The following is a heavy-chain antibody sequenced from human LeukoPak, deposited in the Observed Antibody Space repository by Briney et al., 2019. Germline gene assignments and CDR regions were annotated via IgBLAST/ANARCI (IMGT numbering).Heavy chain of an antibody. J-gene: IGHJ6*02. CDR2: MHGRGYS. Sequence: SETLSLTCSVSGDSSSSYYWSWIRQAAGKGLEWIGRMHGRGYSTYNPSLESRVSMSVDTSKNQLFLNLSSVTAADTAVYFCAKDRVGVPAAIHYYGMDVWGQGTKVTVSS. D-gene: IGHD2-2*01. V-gene: IGHV4-4*07. CDR3: AKDRVGVPAAIHYYGMDV. CDR1: GDSSSSYY.